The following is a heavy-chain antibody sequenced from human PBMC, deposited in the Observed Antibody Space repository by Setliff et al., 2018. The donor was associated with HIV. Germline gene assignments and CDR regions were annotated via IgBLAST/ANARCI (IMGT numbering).Heavy chain of an antibody. Sequence: SETLSLTCTVSGGPISSYYWTWIRQPPGKGLEWIGYIYYSGSTEYNPSLKSRVTISLDTSKNQFSLNLTSVTAADTAVYYCARSKTFYDFWGGYYTHGAFKIWGLGTRVTVS. J-gene: IGHJ3*02. CDR1: GGPISSYY. CDR2: IYYSGST. V-gene: IGHV4-59*08. CDR3: ARSKTFYDFWGGYYTHGAFKI. D-gene: IGHD3-3*01.